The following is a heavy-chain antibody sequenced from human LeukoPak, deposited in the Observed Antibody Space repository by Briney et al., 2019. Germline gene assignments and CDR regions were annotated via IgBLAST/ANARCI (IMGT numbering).Heavy chain of an antibody. CDR1: GYTFTDYV. J-gene: IGHJ4*02. CDR3: AREGGLGVYYFDY. V-gene: IGHV1-3*01. D-gene: IGHD3/OR15-3a*01. Sequence: ASVKVSCKTSGYTFTDYVIHWVRQAPGHGLEWMGWISPRDDTTKFSEKFQGRVTITRDTSANTAYMDLSSLSSEDTAVYYCAREGGLGVYYFDYWGQGTLVLVSS. CDR2: ISPRDDTT.